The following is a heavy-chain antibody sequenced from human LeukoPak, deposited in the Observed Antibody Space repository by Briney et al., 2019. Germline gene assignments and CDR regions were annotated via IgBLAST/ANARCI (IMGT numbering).Heavy chain of an antibody. CDR1: GGTFSSYA. CDR2: IIPIFGTA. Sequence: ASVKVSCKASGGTFSSYAVTWVRQAPGQGLEWMGGIIPIFGTANYAQKFQGRVTITTDESTSTAYMELSSLRSEDTAVYYCARVYPADYDILTGYYDYWGQGTLVTVSS. J-gene: IGHJ4*02. D-gene: IGHD3-9*01. CDR3: ARVYPADYDILTGYYDY. V-gene: IGHV1-69*05.